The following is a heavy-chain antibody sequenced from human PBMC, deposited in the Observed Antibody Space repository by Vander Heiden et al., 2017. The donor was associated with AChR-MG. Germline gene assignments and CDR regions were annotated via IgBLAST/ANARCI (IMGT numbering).Heavy chain of an antibody. V-gene: IGHV4-61*02. CDR1: GGSISSGSYY. Sequence: QVQLQESGPGLVKPSQTLSLTCTVSGGSISSGSYYWSWIRQPAGKGLEWIGSTYTRGSTNYNPSLKSRVTISVDTSKQQLPIKLSSVTAADTAWYDCARDPGDVWGQGTTVTVSS. CDR2: TYTRGST. CDR3: ARDPGDV. J-gene: IGHJ6*02.